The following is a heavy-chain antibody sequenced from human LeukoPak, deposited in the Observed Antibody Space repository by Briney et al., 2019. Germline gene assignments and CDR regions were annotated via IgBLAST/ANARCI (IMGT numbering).Heavy chain of an antibody. Sequence: EASVKVSCKASGYTFTSYGISWVRQAPGQGLEWMGWISAYNGNTNYAQKLQGRVTMTTDTSTSTAYMELRSLRSDDTAVYYCARHYDFWSGYYAFDIWGQGTMVTVSS. CDR2: ISAYNGNT. D-gene: IGHD3-3*01. CDR1: GYTFTSYG. CDR3: ARHYDFWSGYYAFDI. J-gene: IGHJ3*02. V-gene: IGHV1-18*01.